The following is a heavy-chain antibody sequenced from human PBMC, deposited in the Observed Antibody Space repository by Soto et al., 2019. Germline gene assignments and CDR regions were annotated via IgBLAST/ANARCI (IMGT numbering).Heavy chain of an antibody. CDR2: ISVSGGST. Sequence: GSLRLSCATSGFAFNSYGMTWVRQAPGQGLEWVSGISVSGGSTYYADSVKGRFTISRDNSKNTVYLQLNSLRVDDTAVYYCAKARGRYYFYGMDVWGQGTTVTVSS. CDR1: GFAFNSYG. J-gene: IGHJ6*02. D-gene: IGHD1-26*01. CDR3: AKARGRYYFYGMDV. V-gene: IGHV3-23*01.